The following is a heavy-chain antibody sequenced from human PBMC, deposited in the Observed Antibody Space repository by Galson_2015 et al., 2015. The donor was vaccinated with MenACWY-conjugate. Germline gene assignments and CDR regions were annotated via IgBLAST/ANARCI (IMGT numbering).Heavy chain of an antibody. CDR3: AGRVEAGTRIDF. V-gene: IGHV4-39*01. CDR2: IYKNGKT. D-gene: IGHD6-19*01. CDR1: GGSISTTSYY. Sequence: ATLSLTCTVAGGSISTTSYYWGWVRQPPGPGMEWIGSIYKNGKTYYNPSLKSRVTMSVDTTKNQFSLKLTSVTAADSAVYYCAGRVEAGTRIDFWGQGTLFTVSS. J-gene: IGHJ4*02.